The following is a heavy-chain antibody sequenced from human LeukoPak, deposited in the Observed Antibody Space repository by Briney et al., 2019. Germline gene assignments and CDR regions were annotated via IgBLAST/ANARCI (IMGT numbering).Heavy chain of an antibody. CDR2: ITPTSSYI. D-gene: IGHD3-22*01. CDR1: GLTFSSYS. Sequence: PGGSLRLSCAASGLTFSSYSFNWVRQAPGKGLEWVSSITPTSSYIYYADSVKGRFTISRDNAKNSLYLQMNSLRAEDTAVYYCARLRGNNDNSGYYYYYDYWGQGTLVTVSS. CDR3: ARLRGNNDNSGYYYYYDY. V-gene: IGHV3-21*01. J-gene: IGHJ4*02.